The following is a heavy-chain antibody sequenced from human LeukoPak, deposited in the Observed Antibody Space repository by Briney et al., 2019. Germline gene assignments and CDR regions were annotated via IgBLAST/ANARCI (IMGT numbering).Heavy chain of an antibody. J-gene: IGHJ5*02. D-gene: IGHD6-19*01. Sequence: SETLSLTCTVSGGSISSDYWSWIRQPPGKGLEWIGYIYTSGSNHYNPSLKSRVTISGDTSKNQFSLKLSSVTAADTAVYYCARQKAGNCFDPWGQGTPATVSS. CDR1: GGSISSDY. V-gene: IGHV4-4*09. CDR2: IYTSGSN. CDR3: ARQKAGNCFDP.